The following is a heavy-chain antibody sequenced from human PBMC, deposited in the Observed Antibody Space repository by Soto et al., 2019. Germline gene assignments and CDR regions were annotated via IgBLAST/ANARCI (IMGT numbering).Heavy chain of an antibody. D-gene: IGHD6-13*01. CDR3: XXXXXXXXXXXSSGAAAGSRDY. CDR1: GFTFTSYG. V-gene: IGHV1-18*01. CDR2: ISANNGQT. Sequence: QVHLVQSGAEVKKPGASVKVSCKGSGFTFTSYGFTWVRQAPGQGLEWMGWISANNGQTDYARQLQGRVTMTTDTXXXXXXXXXXXXXXXXXXXXXXXXXXXXXXXXXSSGAAAGSRDYWGQGTQVTVSS. J-gene: IGHJ4*02.